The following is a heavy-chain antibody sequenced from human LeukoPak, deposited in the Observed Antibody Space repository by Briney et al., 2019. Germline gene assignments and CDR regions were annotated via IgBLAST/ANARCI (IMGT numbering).Heavy chain of an antibody. CDR3: AREGWGRNSYGDYYYYGIDV. D-gene: IGHD5-18*01. V-gene: IGHV4-59*01. CDR2: IHYSGST. CDR1: GGSISSFY. Sequence: SETLSLTCTVSGGSISSFYWNWIRQSPGKGLEWMGYIHYSGSTNYNPSLKSRVTLSLDAFNNEVSLKLSSVTAADTAVYYCAREGWGRNSYGDYYYYGIDVWGQGTTVSVSS. J-gene: IGHJ6*02.